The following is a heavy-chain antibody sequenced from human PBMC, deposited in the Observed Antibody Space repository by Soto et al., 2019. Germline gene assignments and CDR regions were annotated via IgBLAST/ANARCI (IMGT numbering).Heavy chain of an antibody. V-gene: IGHV3-53*01. CDR3: ARGLNYFDHHAFDI. CDR2: IYSGGST. CDR1: GFTVSNNY. J-gene: IGHJ3*02. Sequence: EAHLVESGGGLIQPGGSLRLSCAASGFTVSNNYMVWVRQAPGKGLEWVSVIYSGGSTYYADSVKGRFTISRDKSNNTLYLQMNTLRAEDTAVYYCARGLNYFDHHAFDIWGQATMVTVSS. D-gene: IGHD3-22*01.